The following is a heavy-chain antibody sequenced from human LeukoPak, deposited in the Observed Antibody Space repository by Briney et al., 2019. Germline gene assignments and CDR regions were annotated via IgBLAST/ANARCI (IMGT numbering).Heavy chain of an antibody. CDR1: GFTLSSYW. Sequence: GGSLRLSCAASGFTLSSYWMHWVRQAPGKGLVWVSRINSDGSSTSYADSVKGRFTISRDNAENTLYLQMNSLRAEDTAVYYCATPRGSGSYLAFDYWGQGTLVTVSS. V-gene: IGHV3-74*01. CDR3: ATPRGSGSYLAFDY. CDR2: INSDGSST. J-gene: IGHJ4*02. D-gene: IGHD1-26*01.